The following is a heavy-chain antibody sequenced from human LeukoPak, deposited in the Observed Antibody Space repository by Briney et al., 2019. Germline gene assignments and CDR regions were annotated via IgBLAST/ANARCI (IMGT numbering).Heavy chain of an antibody. D-gene: IGHD3-10*01. Sequence: NPSETLSLTXTVSGGSISSYYWSWIRQPPGKGLEWIGYIYYSGSTNYNPSLKSRVTISVDTSKNQFSLKLSSVTAADTAVYYCASRLWFGELCFDYWGQGTLVTVSS. CDR1: GGSISSYY. CDR3: ASRLWFGELCFDY. V-gene: IGHV4-59*01. J-gene: IGHJ4*02. CDR2: IYYSGST.